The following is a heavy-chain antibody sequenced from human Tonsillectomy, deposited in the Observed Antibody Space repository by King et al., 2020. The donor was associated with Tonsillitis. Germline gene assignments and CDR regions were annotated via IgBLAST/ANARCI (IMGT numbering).Heavy chain of an antibody. CDR3: ARDRFDLRSSSSTNWFDP. J-gene: IGHJ5*02. Sequence: VQLVESGAEVKKPGASVKVSCTASGYTFTGYYMHWVRQAPGQGLEWMGWINPNSGGTNYAQKFQGRVTMTRDTSISTAYMELSRLRSDDTAVYYFARDRFDLRSSSSTNWFDPWGQGTLVTVSS. CDR2: INPNSGGT. V-gene: IGHV1-2*02. D-gene: IGHD6-13*01. CDR1: GYTFTGYY.